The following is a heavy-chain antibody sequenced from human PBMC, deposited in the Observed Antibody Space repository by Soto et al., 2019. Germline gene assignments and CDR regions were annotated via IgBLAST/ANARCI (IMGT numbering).Heavy chain of an antibody. V-gene: IGHV3-66*01. Sequence: GVLRLSCAASGFTVSSNYMSWVRQAPGKGLEWVSVIYSGGSTYYADSVKGRFTISRDNSKNTLYLQMNSLRAEDTAVYYCARRQANPYYYYGMDVWGQGTTVTVSS. J-gene: IGHJ6*02. D-gene: IGHD1-26*01. CDR3: ARRQANPYYYYGMDV. CDR1: GFTVSSNY. CDR2: IYSGGST.